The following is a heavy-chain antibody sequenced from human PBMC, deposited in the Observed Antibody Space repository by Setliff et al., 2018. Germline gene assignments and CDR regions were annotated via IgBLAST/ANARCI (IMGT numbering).Heavy chain of an antibody. V-gene: IGHV1-2*06. CDR1: GYTFSGYY. Sequence: ASVKVSCKASGYTFSGYYMHWVRQAPGQGLEWMGRINPNSGGTIYAQKFQGRVTMTEDTSTDTAYMELSNLTSEDTAVYYCATNSGGNTIDAFDIWGQGTMVTVSS. CDR2: INPNSGGT. J-gene: IGHJ3*02. D-gene: IGHD2-15*01. CDR3: ATNSGGNTIDAFDI.